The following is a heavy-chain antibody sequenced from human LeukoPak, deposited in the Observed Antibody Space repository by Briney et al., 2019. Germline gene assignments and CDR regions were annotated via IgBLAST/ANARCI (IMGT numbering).Heavy chain of an antibody. D-gene: IGHD6-19*01. CDR1: GGSFSGYS. J-gene: IGHJ4*02. CDR3: ARVSRWFLAVAGYADY. Sequence: PSETLSLTCAFSGGSFSGYSWSWIRQTPRQGLEWIGEANHRGSTNYNPSLKSRVTISVDTSKSQFSLRLTSVTAADTAVYYCARVSRWFLAVAGYADYWGQGTQVSVSS. V-gene: IGHV4-34*01. CDR2: ANHRGST.